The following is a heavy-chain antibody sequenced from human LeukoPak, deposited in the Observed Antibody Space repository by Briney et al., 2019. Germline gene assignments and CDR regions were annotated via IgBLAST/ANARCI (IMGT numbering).Heavy chain of an antibody. Sequence: PSETLSLTCTVSGYSISSGYYWGWIRQPPGKGLEWIGSIYHSGSTYYNPSLKSRVTISVDTSKNQFSLKLSSVTAADTAVYYCARVHSGSYRGDYWGQGTLVTVSS. CDR1: GYSISSGYY. D-gene: IGHD1-26*01. CDR2: IYHSGST. V-gene: IGHV4-38-2*02. CDR3: ARVHSGSYRGDY. J-gene: IGHJ4*02.